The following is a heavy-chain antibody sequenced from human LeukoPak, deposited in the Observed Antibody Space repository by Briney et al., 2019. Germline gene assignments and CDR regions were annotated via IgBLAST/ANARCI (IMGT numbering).Heavy chain of an antibody. Sequence: GGSLRLSCAASGFTFSSYAMSWVRQAPGKGLEWVSSISSSSSYIYYADSVKGRFTISRDNAKNSLYLQMNSLRAEDTAVYYCARAIDYYGSGSLYIMDVWGQGTTVTVSS. CDR3: ARAIDYYGSGSLYIMDV. CDR1: GFTFSSYA. V-gene: IGHV3-21*01. D-gene: IGHD3-10*01. J-gene: IGHJ6*02. CDR2: ISSSSSYI.